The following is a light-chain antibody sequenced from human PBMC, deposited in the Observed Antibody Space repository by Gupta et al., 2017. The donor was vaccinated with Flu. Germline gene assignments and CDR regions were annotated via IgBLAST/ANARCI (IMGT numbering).Light chain of an antibody. V-gene: IGKV3-15*01. CDR1: QSVTDN. Sequence: IVMTQSPATLSVSPGERATLSCRASQSVTDNLAWYQQRPGQAPSLLIYGASTRATGIPGMFSGSGSETEFTLTISSLHSEDFTVYYCQQYNNWPLTFGGGTKVEIK. J-gene: IGKJ4*01. CDR3: QQYNNWPLT. CDR2: GAS.